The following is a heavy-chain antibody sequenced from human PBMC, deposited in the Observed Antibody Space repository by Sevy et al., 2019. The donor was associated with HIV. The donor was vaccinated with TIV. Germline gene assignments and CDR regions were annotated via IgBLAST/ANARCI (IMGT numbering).Heavy chain of an antibody. J-gene: IGHJ6*02. CDR1: GFTFSSYW. Sequence: GGSLRLSCAASGFTFSSYWMSWVRQAPGKGLERVANIKQDGSEKYYVDSVKGRFTISRDNAKNSLYLQMNSLRAEDTAVYYCAREQGSLGYYYYYYGMDVWGQGTTVTVSS. CDR3: AREQGSLGYYYYYYGMDV. CDR2: IKQDGSEK. V-gene: IGHV3-7*01.